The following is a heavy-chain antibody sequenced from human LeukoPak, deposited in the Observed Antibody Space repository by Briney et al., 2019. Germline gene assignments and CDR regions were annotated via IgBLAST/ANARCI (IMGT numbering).Heavy chain of an antibody. CDR3: AREDPQTTVPEGLDV. CDR2: IYFSGTT. Sequence: SETLSLTCTVSGGSIGNYYWSWLRQSPGKGLEWIGYIYFSGTTNINPSLKSRVTISVDMSKNQFSLKLSSVTAADTAVYYCAREDPQTTVPEGLDVWGQGTTVTVSS. CDR1: GGSIGNYY. D-gene: IGHD4-17*01. J-gene: IGHJ6*02. V-gene: IGHV4-59*01.